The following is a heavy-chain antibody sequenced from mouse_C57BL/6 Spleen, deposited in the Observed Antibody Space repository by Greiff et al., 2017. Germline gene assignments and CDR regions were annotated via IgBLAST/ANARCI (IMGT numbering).Heavy chain of an antibody. D-gene: IGHD1-1*01. CDR1: GFNIKDYY. CDR3: ARGDYERVWFAY. V-gene: IGHV14-2*01. J-gene: IGHJ3*01. Sequence: VQLQQSGAELVKPGASVKLSCTASGFNIKDYYMHWVKQRTEQGLEWIGRIDPEDGETKYAPKLQGKATITADTSSNTAYLQLSSLTSEDTAVYYCARGDYERVWFAYWGQGTLVTVSA. CDR2: IDPEDGET.